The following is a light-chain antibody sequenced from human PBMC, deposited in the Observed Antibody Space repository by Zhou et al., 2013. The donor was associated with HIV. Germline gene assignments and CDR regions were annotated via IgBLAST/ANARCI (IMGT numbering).Light chain of an antibody. CDR1: QDIGNS. CDR2: GTY. J-gene: IGKJ3*01. CDR3: QQTYSTPGFS. Sequence: IQLTQTPSSLSASVGDRVSITCRASQDIGNSLQWYQQKPGRAPKLLIYGTYNLQRGVPSRFSASGSGPLSTLTISSLQPEDFATYYCQQTYSTPGFSFGPGTRVDLK. V-gene: IGKV1-33*01.